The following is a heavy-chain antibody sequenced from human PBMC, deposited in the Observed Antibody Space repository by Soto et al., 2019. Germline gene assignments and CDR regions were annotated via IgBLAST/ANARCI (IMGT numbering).Heavy chain of an antibody. Sequence: QVQLVESGGGVVQPGRSLRLSCAASGFTFSSYGMHWVRQAPGKGLEWVAVIWYDGSNKYYADSVKGRFTISRDNSKNTSYLQMNRLRAEDMAVYYCASDGYGSGGSCYSVPVFDYWGQGTLVTVSS. CDR2: IWYDGSNK. CDR3: ASDGYGSGGSCYSVPVFDY. CDR1: GFTFSSYG. D-gene: IGHD2-15*01. V-gene: IGHV3-33*01. J-gene: IGHJ4*02.